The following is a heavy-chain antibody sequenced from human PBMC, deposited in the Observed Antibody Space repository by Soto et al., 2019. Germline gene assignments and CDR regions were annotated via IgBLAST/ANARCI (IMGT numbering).Heavy chain of an antibody. CDR2: IYYSGST. J-gene: IGHJ5*02. Sequence: QVQLQESGPGLVKPSETLSLTCNVSGGSISSHYWSWIRQPPGKGLEWIGYIYYSGSTYYNPSLKSRVTMSVDTSRNQLLLQLNSVTAADTAVYYCARESAGSGKNNLFDPWGQGTLVTVSS. V-gene: IGHV4-59*11. CDR3: ARESAGSGKNNLFDP. CDR1: GGSISSHY. D-gene: IGHD3-10*01.